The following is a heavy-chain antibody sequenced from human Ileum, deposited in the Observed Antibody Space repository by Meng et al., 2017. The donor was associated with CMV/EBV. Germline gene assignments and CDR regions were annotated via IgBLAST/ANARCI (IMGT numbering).Heavy chain of an antibody. V-gene: IGHV3-74*01. J-gene: IGHJ4*02. CDR2: INPDSTTI. CDR3: VKDYIWNGGDY. D-gene: IGHD1-20*01. CDR1: GFTFTNYW. Sequence: EVQLVESGGGLVQPGESLRLSCAASGFTFTNYWTHWFRQAPGKGRVWVSHINPDSTTIRYADSVKGRFTMSRDNAKNTLYLQMNSLRVDDTAIYYCVKDYIWNGGDYWGQGTLVTVSS.